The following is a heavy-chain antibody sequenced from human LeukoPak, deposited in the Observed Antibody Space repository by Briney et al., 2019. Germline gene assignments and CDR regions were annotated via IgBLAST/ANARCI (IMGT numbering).Heavy chain of an antibody. CDR2: ISGSGGST. V-gene: IGHV3-23*01. D-gene: IGHD5-24*01. J-gene: IGHJ4*02. CDR3: ATTPARGGYNWNYFDY. CDR1: GFTFSSFA. Sequence: GGSLRLSCAASGFTFSSFAMSWVRQVPGKGLEWVSAISGSGGSTYYADPVKGRFTISRDNSKNTLYLQMNSLRGEDTAVYYCATTPARGGYNWNYFDYWGQGTLVTVSS.